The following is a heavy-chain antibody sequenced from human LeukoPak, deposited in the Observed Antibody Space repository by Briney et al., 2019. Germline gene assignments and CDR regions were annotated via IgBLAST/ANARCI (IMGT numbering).Heavy chain of an antibody. CDR1: GGSFSSHA. CDR3: ASGKAVAGPYYFDY. J-gene: IGHJ4*02. CDR2: ILPIFGTA. V-gene: IGHV1-69*13. Sequence: SVKVSCKASGGSFSSHAISWVRQAPGQGLEWMGGILPIFGTANYAQKFQGRVTITADESTSTAYMGLSSLRPEDTAVYYCASGKAVAGPYYFDYWGQGTLVTVSS. D-gene: IGHD6-19*01.